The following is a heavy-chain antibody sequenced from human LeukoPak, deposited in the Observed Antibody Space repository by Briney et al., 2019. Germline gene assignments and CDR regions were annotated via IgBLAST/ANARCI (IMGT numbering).Heavy chain of an antibody. CDR2: ISGSADTT. CDR3: AKETYSSAWYPFDY. V-gene: IGHV3-23*01. CDR1: GFTFTGYA. D-gene: IGHD6-19*01. Sequence: PGGSLRPSCAASGFTFTGYAMSWVRQAPGKGLEWVSAISGSADTTYYADSVKGRFTISRDNSKNTLYLQMNSLRGEDTAVYYCAKETYSSAWYPFDYWGQGTLVTVSS. J-gene: IGHJ4*02.